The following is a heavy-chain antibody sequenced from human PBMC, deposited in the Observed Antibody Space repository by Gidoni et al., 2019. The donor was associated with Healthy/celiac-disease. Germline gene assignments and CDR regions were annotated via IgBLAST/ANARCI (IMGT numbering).Heavy chain of an antibody. CDR1: GGSISSSSYY. CDR3: ARYVSGSKYYFDY. Sequence: QLQLQESGTGLVKPSETLSRTCTVSGGSISSSSYYWGWIRQPPGKGLEWIGSIYYSGSTYYNPSLKSRVTISVDTSKNQFSLKLSSVTVADTAVYYCARYVSGSKYYFDYWGQGTLVTVSS. V-gene: IGHV4-39*01. CDR2: IYYSGST. D-gene: IGHD3-16*01. J-gene: IGHJ4*02.